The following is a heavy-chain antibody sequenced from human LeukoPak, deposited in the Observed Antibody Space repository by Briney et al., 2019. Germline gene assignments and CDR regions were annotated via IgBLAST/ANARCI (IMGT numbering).Heavy chain of an antibody. V-gene: IGHV4-59*08. CDR3: ARHGSWFGDSWFDP. Sequence: SETLSLTCTVSGVSISSHYWSWIRQPPGKRLEWIGYIYYTGSTNYNPSLQSRVAISGDTSKNQFSLRLSSVTAADTAVYYCARHGSWFGDSWFDPWGQGTPVTVAS. CDR2: IYYTGST. J-gene: IGHJ5*02. CDR1: GVSISSHY. D-gene: IGHD3-10*01.